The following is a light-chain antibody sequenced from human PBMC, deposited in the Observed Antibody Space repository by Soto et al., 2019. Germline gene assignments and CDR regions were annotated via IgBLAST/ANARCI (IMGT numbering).Light chain of an antibody. Sequence: DFELTQSPSSLSAFVGARVNIPCPASQSIGKFLSWYQQKPGTAPKLLIYAASSLQSGVPSRFSGSGSGTNFTLTISSLQPEDFATYYCQQNYITPITFGQGTRLEIK. CDR3: QQNYITPIT. CDR1: QSIGKF. CDR2: AAS. V-gene: IGKV1-39*01. J-gene: IGKJ5*01.